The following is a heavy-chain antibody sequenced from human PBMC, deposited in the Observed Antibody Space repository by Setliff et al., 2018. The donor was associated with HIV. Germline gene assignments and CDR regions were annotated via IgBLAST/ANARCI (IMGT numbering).Heavy chain of an antibody. CDR1: GGPLSGHY. D-gene: IGHD6-6*01. CDR3: VTSGSWSSRLNF. V-gene: IGHV4-34*01. Sequence: SETLSLTCAVYGGPLSGHYWSWIRQPPGRGLEWIGETSHSGKTNYNPSLKSRVTISVDTSKNQFSLKLTSVTAADTAVYYCVTSGSWSSRLNFWGQGMLVTVSS. J-gene: IGHJ4*02. CDR2: TSHSGKT.